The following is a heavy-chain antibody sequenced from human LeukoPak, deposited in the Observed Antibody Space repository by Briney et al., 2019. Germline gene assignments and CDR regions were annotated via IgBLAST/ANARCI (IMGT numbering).Heavy chain of an antibody. Sequence: GSLRLSCAASGFTFSDYYMSWIRQAPGKGLEWVSYISSSGSTIYYADSVKGRFTISRDNAKNSLYLQMNSLTDEDTAVYYCAREPPGNYDSSGNYYAYFDCWGQGTLVTVSS. CDR1: GFTFSDYY. J-gene: IGHJ4*02. V-gene: IGHV3-11*04. CDR3: AREPPGNYDSSGNYYAYFDC. CDR2: ISSSGSTI. D-gene: IGHD3-22*01.